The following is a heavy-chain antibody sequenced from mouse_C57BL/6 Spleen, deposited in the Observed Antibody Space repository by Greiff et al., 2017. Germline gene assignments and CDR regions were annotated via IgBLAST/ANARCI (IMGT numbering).Heavy chain of an antibody. V-gene: IGHV10-1*01. CDR2: IRSKSNNYAT. J-gene: IGHJ2*01. Sequence: EVQLVESGGGLVQPKGSLKLSCAASGFSFNTYAMNWVRQAPGKGLEWVARIRSKSNNYATYYADSVKDRFTISRDDSESMLYLQMNNLKTEDTAMYYCVSHDYDAGIFDYWGQGTTLTVSS. D-gene: IGHD2-4*01. CDR1: GFSFNTYA. CDR3: VSHDYDAGIFDY.